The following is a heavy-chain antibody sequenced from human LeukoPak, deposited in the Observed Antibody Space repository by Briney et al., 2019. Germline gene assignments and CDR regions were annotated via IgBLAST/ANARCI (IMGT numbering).Heavy chain of an antibody. Sequence: SGTLSLTCAVSGGSISSSNWWSWVRQPPGKGLEWIGEIYHSGSTNYNPSLKSRVTISVDKSKNQFSLKLSSVTAADTAVYYCARVPDPTQQLWWYFDLWGRGTLVTVSS. CDR3: ARVPDPTQQLWWYFDL. CDR2: IYHSGST. CDR1: GGSISSSNW. D-gene: IGHD6-13*01. V-gene: IGHV4-4*02. J-gene: IGHJ2*01.